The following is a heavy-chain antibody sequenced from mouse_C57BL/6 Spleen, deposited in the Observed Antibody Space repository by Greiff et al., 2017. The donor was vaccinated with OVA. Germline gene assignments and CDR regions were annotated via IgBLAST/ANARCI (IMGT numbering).Heavy chain of an antibody. CDR3: ARKLRNYYAMDY. CDR2: IDPSDSYS. D-gene: IGHD2-4*01. V-gene: IGHV1-69*01. Sequence: QVQLQQSGAELVMPGASVKLSCKASGYTFTSYWMHWVKQRPGQGLEWIGEIDPSDSYSNYNQKFKGKSTLTVDKSSRTAYMQLSSLTSEDSAVYYCARKLRNYYAMDYWGQGTSVTVSS. J-gene: IGHJ4*01. CDR1: GYTFTSYW.